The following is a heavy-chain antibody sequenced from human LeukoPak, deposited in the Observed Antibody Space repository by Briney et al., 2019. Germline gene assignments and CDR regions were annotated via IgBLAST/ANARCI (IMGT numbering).Heavy chain of an antibody. J-gene: IGHJ5*02. CDR3: ARQGGLWFGELYNWFDP. CDR2: IYTSGST. CDR1: SGSISSYY. D-gene: IGHD3-10*01. Sequence: SETLSLTCTVSSGSISSYYWSWIRQPPGKGLEWIGYIYTSGSTNYNPSLKSRVTISVDTSKNQFSLKLSSVTAADTAVYYCARQGGLWFGELYNWFDPWGQGTLVTVSS. V-gene: IGHV4-4*09.